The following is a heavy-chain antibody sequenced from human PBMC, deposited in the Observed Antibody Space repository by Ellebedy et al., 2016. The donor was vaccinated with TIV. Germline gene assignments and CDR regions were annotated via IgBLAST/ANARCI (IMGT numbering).Heavy chain of an antibody. CDR2: IKQDGSEK. D-gene: IGHD3-10*01. CDR1: GFTFSSYW. V-gene: IGHV3-7*01. Sequence: GESLKISXAASGFTFSSYWMSWVRQAPGKGLEWVANIKQDGSEKYYVDSVKGRFTISRDNAKNSLYLQMNSLRAEDTAVYYCATPDYGSGRIFDYWGQGALVTVSS. CDR3: ATPDYGSGRIFDY. J-gene: IGHJ4*02.